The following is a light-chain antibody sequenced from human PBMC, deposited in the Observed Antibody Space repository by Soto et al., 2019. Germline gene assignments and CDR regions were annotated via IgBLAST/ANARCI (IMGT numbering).Light chain of an antibody. CDR2: GAS. J-gene: IGKJ4*01. CDR3: QRYGSTPLT. CDR1: QNVRSSH. V-gene: IGKV3-20*01. Sequence: EIVLTQSPGTLSLSPGERATLSCRASQNVRSSHLAWYQQKPGQAPRLLIHGASSRATGIPDRFSGSGSGTDFTLTISRLEPEDFAVYYCQRYGSTPLTFGGGTKVEIK.